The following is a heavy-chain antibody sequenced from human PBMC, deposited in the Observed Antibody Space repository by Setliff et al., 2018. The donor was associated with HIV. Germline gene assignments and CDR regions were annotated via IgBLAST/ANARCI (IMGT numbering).Heavy chain of an antibody. CDR2: IYTSGNT. V-gene: IGHV4-4*07. D-gene: IGHD1-26*01. CDR1: GGSISSHY. Sequence: ETLSLTCTVSGGSISSHYWSWIRQPAGKGLEWIGRIYTSGNTNYNPSLKSRVTMSVDTSKNQFSLKLSSVTAADTAVYYCARDSELGLNYHYGMDVGGQGTTVTVS. CDR3: ARDSELGLNYHYGMDV. J-gene: IGHJ6*02.